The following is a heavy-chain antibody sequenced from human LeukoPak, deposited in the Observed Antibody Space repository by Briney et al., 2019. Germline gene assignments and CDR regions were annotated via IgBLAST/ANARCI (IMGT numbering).Heavy chain of an antibody. CDR1: GGSISNYF. J-gene: IGHJ4*02. Sequence: TSETLSLTCTVSGGSISNYFRSWIRQPPGKGLKWIGYIYYSGSSNYNPSLKSRVTISVDTSKNQFSLNLSSVIAADTAVYYCARTLSTMSFDYWGQGTLVTVSS. D-gene: IGHD3-10*02. CDR3: ARTLSTMSFDY. V-gene: IGHV4-59*01. CDR2: IYYSGSS.